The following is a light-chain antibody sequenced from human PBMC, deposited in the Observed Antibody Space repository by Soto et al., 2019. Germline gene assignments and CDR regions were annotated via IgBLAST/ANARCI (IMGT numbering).Light chain of an antibody. CDR3: QQYNSYSGA. CDR2: KAS. CDR1: QTISSW. V-gene: IGKV1-5*03. Sequence: MSQSASTMSGSVGDRVTITCRASQTISSWLAWYQQKPGKAPKLLIYKASTLKSGVPSRFSGSGSGTEFTLTISSLQPDDFATYYCQQYNSYSGAFGQGTKVDIK. J-gene: IGKJ1*01.